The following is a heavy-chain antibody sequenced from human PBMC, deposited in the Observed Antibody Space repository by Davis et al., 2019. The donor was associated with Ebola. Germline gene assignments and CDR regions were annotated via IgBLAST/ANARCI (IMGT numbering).Heavy chain of an antibody. Sequence: GEPLKISCTASGFTFSTYSMMWVRQAPGKGLEWVSYISSSSGSIYYADSVKGRLTISRDNAKNSLYLQMNSLRDEDTAVYYCARAFQCSGGSCYDQEDYWGLGTLVTVSS. CDR1: GFTFSTYS. D-gene: IGHD2-15*01. CDR2: ISSSSGSI. V-gene: IGHV3-48*02. J-gene: IGHJ4*02. CDR3: ARAFQCSGGSCYDQEDY.